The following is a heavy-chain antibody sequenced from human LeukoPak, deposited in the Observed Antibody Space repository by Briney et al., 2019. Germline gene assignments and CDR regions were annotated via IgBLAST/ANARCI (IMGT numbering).Heavy chain of an antibody. J-gene: IGHJ4*02. CDR3: ARQNYSPSGSQYPIGY. Sequence: NPSETLSLACTVSGGSISSSSAYWGWIRQPPGKGLEWIGTTCYTGNTYYNPSLKSRVTIFVDTSKNQFSLKLSSVTAADTAVYYCARQNYSPSGSQYPIGYWGQGTLVTVSS. CDR2: TCYTGNT. D-gene: IGHD3-10*01. CDR1: GGSISSSSAY. V-gene: IGHV4-39*01.